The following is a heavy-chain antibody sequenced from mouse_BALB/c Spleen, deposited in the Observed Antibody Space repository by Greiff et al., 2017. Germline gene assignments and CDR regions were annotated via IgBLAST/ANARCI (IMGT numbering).Heavy chain of an antibody. V-gene: IGHV5-17*02. CDR3: ARDHYYGY. CDR1: GFTFSSFG. Sequence: EVKLMESGGGLVQPGGSRKLSCAASGFTFSSFGMHWVRQAPEKGLEWVAYISSGSSTIYYADTVKGRFTISRDNPKNTLFLQMTSLRSEDTAMYYCARDHYYGYWGQGTTLTVSS. J-gene: IGHJ2*01. CDR2: ISSGSSTI. D-gene: IGHD1-2*01.